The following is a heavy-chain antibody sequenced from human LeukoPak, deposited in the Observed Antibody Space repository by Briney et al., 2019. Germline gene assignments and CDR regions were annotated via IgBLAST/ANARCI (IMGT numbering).Heavy chain of an antibody. CDR3: ASIVGHTLDC. D-gene: IGHD1-26*01. CDR2: VSSSSSYI. V-gene: IGHV3-21*01. Sequence: GGSLRLSCAASGFTFSDYTMNWVRQAPGKGLEWVSSVSSSSSYIYYADSVKGRFTISRDNAKNSLYLQMNSLRAEDTAVYYCASIVGHTLDCWGQGTLVAVSS. J-gene: IGHJ4*02. CDR1: GFTFSDYT.